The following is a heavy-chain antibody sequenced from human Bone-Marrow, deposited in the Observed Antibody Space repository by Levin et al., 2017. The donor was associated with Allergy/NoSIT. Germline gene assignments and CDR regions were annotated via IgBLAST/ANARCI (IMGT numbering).Heavy chain of an antibody. Sequence: GGSLRLSCAASGFTFSTYGMHWVRQAPGKGLEWVAIIWYDGSNKFYADSVKGRFTISRDNSKNTLYLQMNSLRVEDTAVYFCARDFGREQLDPYYYYGLDVWGQGTTVTVSS. D-gene: IGHD6-13*01. CDR1: GFTFSTYG. V-gene: IGHV3-33*01. CDR2: IWYDGSNK. CDR3: ARDFGREQLDPYYYYGLDV. J-gene: IGHJ6*02.